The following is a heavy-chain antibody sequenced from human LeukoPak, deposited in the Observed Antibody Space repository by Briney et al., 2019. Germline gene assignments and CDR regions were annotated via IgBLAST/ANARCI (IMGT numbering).Heavy chain of an antibody. CDR2: ISGGAGPT. CDR1: GFTFSHYD. Sequence: PGGSLRLSCAASGFTFSHYDMNWVRRAPGKGLEWVSTISGGAGPTYYADSVKGRFTISSDNSKNTLYLRMNSLRAEDTALYFCANSHKNAPGVFWGQGTLVTVSS. CDR3: ANSHKNAPGVF. D-gene: IGHD3-16*01. J-gene: IGHJ4*02. V-gene: IGHV3-23*01.